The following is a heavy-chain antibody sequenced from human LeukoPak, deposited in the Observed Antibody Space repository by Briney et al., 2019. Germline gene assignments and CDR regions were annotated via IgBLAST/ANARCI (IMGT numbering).Heavy chain of an antibody. Sequence: PSETLSLTCTVSGYSISSGYYWGWIRQPPGKGLEWIGSIYHSGSTYYNPSLKSRVTISVDTSKNQFSLKLSSVTAADTAVYYCARSYGVNNHAEYFQHWGQGNLVTVSS. CDR3: ARSYGVNNHAEYFQH. D-gene: IGHD4-23*01. CDR1: GYSISSGYY. CDR2: IYHSGST. V-gene: IGHV4-38-2*02. J-gene: IGHJ1*01.